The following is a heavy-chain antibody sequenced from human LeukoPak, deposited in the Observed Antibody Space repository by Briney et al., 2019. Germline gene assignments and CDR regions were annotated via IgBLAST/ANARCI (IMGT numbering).Heavy chain of an antibody. CDR1: GGTFSSYA. D-gene: IGHD3-10*01. Sequence: SVKVSCKASGGTFSSYAISWVRQAPGQGLEWMGGIIPISGTANYAQKFQGRVTITADESTSTAYMELSSLRSEDTAVYYCARDPKGTMVRGVFFDYWGQGTLVTVSS. V-gene: IGHV1-69*13. CDR2: IIPISGTA. CDR3: ARDPKGTMVRGVFFDY. J-gene: IGHJ4*02.